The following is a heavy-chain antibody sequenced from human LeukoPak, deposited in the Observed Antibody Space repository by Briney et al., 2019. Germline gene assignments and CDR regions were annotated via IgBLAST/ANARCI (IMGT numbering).Heavy chain of an antibody. Sequence: ASVRVSCKASGYTFTDYYVHWVRQAPGQGLEWMGCITPNSDGTEYTQKFQGRVTMTRDTSISTAYMELSRLRSDDTAVYYCARDRDLWFGELSGWFDPWGQGTLVTVSS. CDR1: GYTFTDYY. D-gene: IGHD3-10*01. V-gene: IGHV1-2*02. J-gene: IGHJ5*02. CDR3: ARDRDLWFGELSGWFDP. CDR2: ITPNSDGT.